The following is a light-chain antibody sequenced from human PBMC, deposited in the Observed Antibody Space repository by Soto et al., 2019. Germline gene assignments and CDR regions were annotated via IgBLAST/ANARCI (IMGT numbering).Light chain of an antibody. V-gene: IGKV3-15*01. J-gene: IGKJ5*01. CDR3: QQRYNWPVT. CDR1: QGISRK. Sequence: IVMTQSPATLSVAPGERVTFSCRASQGISRKVAWYQHKPGQAPRLLISGASTGATGIPARFSGSGSGTEFTLTISSLQSEDCAIYYCQQRYNWPVTVGQGTRRESK. CDR2: GAS.